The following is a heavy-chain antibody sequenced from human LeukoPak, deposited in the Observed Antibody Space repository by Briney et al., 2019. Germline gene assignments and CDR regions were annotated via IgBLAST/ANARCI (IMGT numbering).Heavy chain of an antibody. V-gene: IGHV1-2*06. Sequence: ASVKVSCKASGYTFTGYYMHWVRQAPGQGLEWMGRINPNSGGTNYAQKFQGRVTMTRDTSISTACMELSRLRSDDTAVYYCARLVVPAAMAMAVDYWGQGTLVTVSS. D-gene: IGHD2-2*01. CDR1: GYTFTGYY. CDR2: INPNSGGT. CDR3: ARLVVPAAMAMAVDY. J-gene: IGHJ4*02.